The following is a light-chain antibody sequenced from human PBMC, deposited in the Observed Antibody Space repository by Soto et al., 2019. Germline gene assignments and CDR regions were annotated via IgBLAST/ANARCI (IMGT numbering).Light chain of an antibody. V-gene: IGLV2-14*03. Sequence: QSVLTQPASVSVSPGQSITISCTGTSGDIGAYNFVSWYQQHPGKAPKLMLYEVNIRPSGVSNRFYGSKSGNTASLTISGLQAEDEADYYCTSWTTSTTMIFGGGTKVTVL. CDR3: TSWTTSTTMI. CDR1: SGDIGAYNF. J-gene: IGLJ2*01. CDR2: EVN.